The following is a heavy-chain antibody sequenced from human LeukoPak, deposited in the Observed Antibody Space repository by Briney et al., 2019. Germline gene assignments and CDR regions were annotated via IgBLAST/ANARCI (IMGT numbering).Heavy chain of an antibody. CDR3: ATTPYNYYYFFYMDV. CDR2: ISGSDNST. CDR1: GFTFSNYA. J-gene: IGHJ6*03. V-gene: IGHV3-23*01. D-gene: IGHD3-16*01. Sequence: GGSLRLSCTASGFTFSNYAMGWVRQAPGKGLEWVSVISGSDNSTYYADFVKGRFTISRDNFKNTLYLRMNSLRAQDTAVYYCATTPYNYYYFFYMDVWGKGTTVTVSS.